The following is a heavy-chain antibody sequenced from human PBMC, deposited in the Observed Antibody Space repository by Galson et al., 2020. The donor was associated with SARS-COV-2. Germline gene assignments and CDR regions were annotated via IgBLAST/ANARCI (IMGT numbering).Heavy chain of an antibody. J-gene: IGHJ4*02. Sequence: GGSLRLSCAASGITFSGYWMHWVRQAPGKGLVWVSRINSDGSSTSYADPVKGRFTISRDNAKNTLYLQMNSLRAEDTAVYYCSRVDLWFGELVIGHFDYWGQGALVTVSA. D-gene: IGHD3-10*01. CDR3: SRVDLWFGELVIGHFDY. CDR1: GITFSGYW. V-gene: IGHV3-74*01. CDR2: INSDGSST.